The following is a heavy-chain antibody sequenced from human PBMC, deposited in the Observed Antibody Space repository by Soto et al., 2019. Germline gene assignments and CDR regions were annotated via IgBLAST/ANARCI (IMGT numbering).Heavy chain of an antibody. J-gene: IGHJ6*02. CDR3: ASHPGDYYYGMDV. CDR2: IIPIFGTA. CDR1: GGTFSSYA. V-gene: IGHV1-69*01. D-gene: IGHD3-10*01. Sequence: SVTFSCTASGGTFSSYAISWVRQAPGQGLEWMGGIIPIFGTANYAQKFQGRVTITADESTSTAYMELSSLRSEDTAVYYCASHPGDYYYGMDVWGQGTTVTSP.